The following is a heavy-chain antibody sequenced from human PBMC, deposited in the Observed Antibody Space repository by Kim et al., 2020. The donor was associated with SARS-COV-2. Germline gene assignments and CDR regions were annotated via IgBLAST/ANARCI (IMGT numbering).Heavy chain of an antibody. D-gene: IGHD7-27*01. V-gene: IGHV4-34*01. CDR2: INHSGSV. CDR3: ARGRAGVVPSPILGIRPHYDYFIMDV. CDR1: GGSFSGYS. J-gene: IGHJ6*02. Sequence: SETLSLTCAVYGGSFSGYSWNWIRQPPGKGLEWIGEINHSGSVNYNPSLKSRVTISTDTSRNQFSMKVTSVTAAATGLSFCARGRAGVVPSPILGIRPHYDYFIMDVWGHGTTVTVSS.